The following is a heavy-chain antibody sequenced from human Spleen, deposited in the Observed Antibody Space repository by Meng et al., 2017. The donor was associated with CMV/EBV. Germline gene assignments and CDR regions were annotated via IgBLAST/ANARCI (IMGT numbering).Heavy chain of an antibody. J-gene: IGHJ5*02. CDR2: IKAGNGNT. CDR1: GYTFTSYA. Sequence: QVPLVQSAAEVTKPGASVKVTCKASGYTFTSYAMNWVRQAPGQRLEWMGWIKAGNGNTKYSQKFQGRVTITRDTSASTAYTELSSLRSEDTAVHYCARKVGASTYWFDPWGQGTLVTVSS. D-gene: IGHD1-26*01. V-gene: IGHV1-3*01. CDR3: ARKVGASTYWFDP.